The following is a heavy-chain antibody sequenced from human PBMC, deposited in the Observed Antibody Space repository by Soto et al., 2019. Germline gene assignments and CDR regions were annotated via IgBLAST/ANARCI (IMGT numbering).Heavy chain of an antibody. CDR1: GYTFTSYA. V-gene: IGHV1-3*01. Sequence: ASVKVSCKASGYTFTSYAMHWVRQAPGQRLEWMGWINAGNGNTKYSQKFQGRVTITRDTFASTAYMELSSLRSEDTAVYYCARDLALYSCGQAFDYWGQGALVTVSS. CDR2: INAGNGNT. D-gene: IGHD5-18*01. CDR3: ARDLALYSCGQAFDY. J-gene: IGHJ4*02.